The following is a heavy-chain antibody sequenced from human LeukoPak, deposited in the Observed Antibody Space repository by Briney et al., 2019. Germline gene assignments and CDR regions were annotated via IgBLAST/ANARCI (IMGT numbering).Heavy chain of an antibody. V-gene: IGHV4-34*01. J-gene: IGHJ4*02. CDR3: ARARGYSYGYAPY. CDR2: INHSGST. CDR1: GGSFSGYY. Sequence: PSETLSLTCAVYGGSFSGYYWSWIRQPPGKGLEWIGEINHSGSTNYNPSLKSRVTISVDTSKNQFSLKLSSVTAADTAVYYCARARGYSYGYAPYWGQGTLVTVSS. D-gene: IGHD5-18*01.